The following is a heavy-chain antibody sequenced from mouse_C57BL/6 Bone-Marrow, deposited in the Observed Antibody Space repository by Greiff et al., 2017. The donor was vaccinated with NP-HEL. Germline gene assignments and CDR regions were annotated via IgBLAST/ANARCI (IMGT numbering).Heavy chain of an antibody. Sequence: QVQLQQPGAELVMPGASVKLSCKASGYTFTSYWMHWVKQRPGQGLEWIGEIDPSDSYTNYNQKFKGKSKLTVDKSSSTAYMQLSSLTSEDSAVYYCARGDDYDVYFDYWGQGTTLTVSS. CDR1: GYTFTSYW. CDR2: IDPSDSYT. J-gene: IGHJ2*01. CDR3: ARGDDYDVYFDY. V-gene: IGHV1-69*01. D-gene: IGHD2-4*01.